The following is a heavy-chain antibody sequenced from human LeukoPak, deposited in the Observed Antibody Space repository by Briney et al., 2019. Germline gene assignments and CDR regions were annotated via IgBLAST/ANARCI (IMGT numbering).Heavy chain of an antibody. CDR2: IYYSGST. V-gene: IGHV4-61*01. D-gene: IGHD2-15*01. J-gene: IGHJ3*01. CDR1: GGSVSSGSYY. Sequence: SETLSLTCTVSGGSVSSGSYYWSWIRQHPGKGLEWIGYIYYSGSTNYNPSLKSRVTISVNTSKNQFSLKLSSVTAADTAVYYCVACRDNSCYSETFGFWGQGTMVIVSS. CDR3: VACRDNSCYSETFGF.